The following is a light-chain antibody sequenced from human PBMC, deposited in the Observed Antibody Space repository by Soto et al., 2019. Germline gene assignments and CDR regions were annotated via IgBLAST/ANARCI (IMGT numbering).Light chain of an antibody. CDR1: ASDIGDHNY. J-gene: IGLJ2*01. CDR3: SSYTSSSTLVV. Sequence: QSALTQPASVSESPGQSITISCTGTASDIGDHNYVSWYQQHPGKAPKLLIYEVNNRPSGVSIRFSGSKSGNTASLTISGLRHEDEADYYCSSYTSSSTLVVFGGGTKLTVL. CDR2: EVN. V-gene: IGLV2-14*01.